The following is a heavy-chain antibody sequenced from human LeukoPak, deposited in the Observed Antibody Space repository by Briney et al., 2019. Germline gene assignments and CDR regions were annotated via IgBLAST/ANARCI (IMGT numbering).Heavy chain of an antibody. V-gene: IGHV4-39*01. D-gene: IGHD1-14*01. J-gene: IGHJ4*02. CDR2: IYYTGST. Sequence: SETLSLTCTVSGGSISSSRYYWGYIRQPPGKGLEWLGSIYYTGSTYYNPSLKSRVTVSVDTSKNQFSLKLNSVTAADTAVYYCVRYDLIGITGGNFDYWGQGTLVSVSS. CDR3: VRYDLIGITGGNFDY. CDR1: GGSISSSRYY.